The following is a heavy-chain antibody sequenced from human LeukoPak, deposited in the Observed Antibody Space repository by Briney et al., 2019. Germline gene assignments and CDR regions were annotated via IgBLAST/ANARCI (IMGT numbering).Heavy chain of an antibody. D-gene: IGHD5-12*01. CDR1: GYTLTELS. CDR3: ARDLRDGGYVPYLGY. J-gene: IGHJ4*02. CDR2: FDPEDGET. Sequence: ASVKVSCKVSGYTLTELSMHWVRQAPGKGLEWMGGFDPEDGETIYAQKFQGRVTMTRDMSTGTVYMELSSLRSEDTAVYYCARDLRDGGYVPYLGYWGQGTLVTVSS. V-gene: IGHV1-24*01.